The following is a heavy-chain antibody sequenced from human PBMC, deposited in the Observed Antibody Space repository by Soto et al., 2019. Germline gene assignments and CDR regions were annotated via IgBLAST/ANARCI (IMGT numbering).Heavy chain of an antibody. J-gene: IGHJ6*02. CDR2: INHSGST. D-gene: IGHD2-15*01. Sequence: PSETLSLTCAVYGGSFSGYYWSWIRQPPGKGLEWIGEINHSGSTNYNPSLKSRVTISVDTSKNQFSLKLSSVTAADTAVYYCARGGGRGSADYYYGMDVWGQGTTVTVSS. CDR3: ARGGGRGSADYYYGMDV. CDR1: GGSFSGYY. V-gene: IGHV4-34*01.